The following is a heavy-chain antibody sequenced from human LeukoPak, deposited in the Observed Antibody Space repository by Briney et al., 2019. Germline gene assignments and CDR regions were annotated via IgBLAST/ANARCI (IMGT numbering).Heavy chain of an antibody. J-gene: IGHJ5*02. D-gene: IGHD3-10*01. CDR1: GGSLSDNH. CDR2: INHSGST. CDR3: ARGQAAYGHNWFDP. V-gene: IGHV4-34*01. Sequence: SETLSLTCSVYGGSLSDNHWSWIRQPPGKGLEWIGEINHSGSTNYNPSLKSRVTISVDTSKNQFSLKLSSVTAADTAVYYCARGQAAYGHNWFDPWGQGTLVTVSS.